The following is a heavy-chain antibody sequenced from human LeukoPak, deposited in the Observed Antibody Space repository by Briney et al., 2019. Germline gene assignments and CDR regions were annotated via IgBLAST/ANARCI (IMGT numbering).Heavy chain of an antibody. V-gene: IGHV1-18*01. J-gene: IGHJ5*02. CDR3: ARALYSDYYSYLNWFDP. CDR1: VYTFTNYG. Sequence: ASVKVSCKASVYTFTNYGIGWVRQAPGQGLEWMGWISAYNGHTNYAQKFQGRVTMTADTSTSTAYVELRSLRSDDTAIYYCARALYSDYYSYLNWFDPWGQGTLVTVSS. D-gene: IGHD5-12*01. CDR2: ISAYNGHT.